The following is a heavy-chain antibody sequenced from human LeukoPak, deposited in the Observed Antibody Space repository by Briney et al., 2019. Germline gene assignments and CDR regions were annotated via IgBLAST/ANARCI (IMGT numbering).Heavy chain of an antibody. CDR3: AREAYTAMYYFDY. Sequence: SETLSLTCTVSGGSISSYYWSWIRQPPGKGLEWIGYIYYSGSTNYNPSLKSRVTISVDTSKNQFSLKLSSVTAADTAVYYCAREAYTAMYYFDYWGQGTLVTVSS. J-gene: IGHJ4*02. CDR1: GGSISSYY. V-gene: IGHV4-59*01. D-gene: IGHD5-18*01. CDR2: IYYSGST.